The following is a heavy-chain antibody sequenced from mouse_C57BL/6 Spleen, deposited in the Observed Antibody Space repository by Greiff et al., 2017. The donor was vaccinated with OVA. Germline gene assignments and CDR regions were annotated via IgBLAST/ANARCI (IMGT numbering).Heavy chain of an antibody. CDR3: ARYDYDEAYYYAMDY. V-gene: IGHV1-81*01. J-gene: IGHJ4*01. Sequence: QVQLQQSGAELARPGASVKLSCKASGYTFTSYGISWVKQRTGQGLEWIGEIYPRSGNTYYNEKFKGKATLTADKSSSTAYMELRSLTSEDSAVYFCARYDYDEAYYYAMDYWGQGTSVTVSS. CDR2: IYPRSGNT. D-gene: IGHD2-4*01. CDR1: GYTFTSYG.